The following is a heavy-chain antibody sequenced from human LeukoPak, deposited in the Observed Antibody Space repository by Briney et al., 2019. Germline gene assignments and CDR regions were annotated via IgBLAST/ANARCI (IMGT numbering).Heavy chain of an antibody. CDR1: GFTFSSYS. CDR2: ISSSSSYV. V-gene: IGHV3-21*04. Sequence: GGSLRLSCAASGFTFSSYSMNWVRQAPGKGLEWVSSISSSSSYVYYADSVKGRFTISRDNAKNSLYLQMNSLRAEDTAVYYCARMYDSSGYYYGYWGQGTLVTVSS. CDR3: ARMYDSSGYYYGY. J-gene: IGHJ4*02. D-gene: IGHD3-22*01.